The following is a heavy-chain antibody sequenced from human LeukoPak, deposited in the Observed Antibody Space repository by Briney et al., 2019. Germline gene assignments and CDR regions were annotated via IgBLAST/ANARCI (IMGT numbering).Heavy chain of an antibody. D-gene: IGHD4-23*01. J-gene: IGHJ4*02. CDR1: GFTVSSNQ. V-gene: IGHV3-66*01. CDR2: IYSGGST. CDR3: ASTVVKVFDY. Sequence: GGSLRLSCAVSGFTVSSNQMNWVRQAPGKGLEWVSTIYSGGSTYYADSVKGRFTISRDNSKNTLYLQMNSLRAEDTAVYYCASTVVKVFDYWGQGTLVTVSS.